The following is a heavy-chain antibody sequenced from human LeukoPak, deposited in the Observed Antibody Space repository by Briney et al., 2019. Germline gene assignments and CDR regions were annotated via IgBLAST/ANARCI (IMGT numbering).Heavy chain of an antibody. CDR1: GFTFSSYA. D-gene: IGHD1-26*01. CDR2: ISGGGGST. Sequence: HAGGSLRLSCAASGFTFSSYAMSWVRQAPGKGLEWVSAISGGGGSTYYADSVKGRFTISRDNSKNTLYLQMDSLKIEDTAVYYCAANRVGAISYWGQGTLVTVSS. J-gene: IGHJ4*02. V-gene: IGHV3-23*01. CDR3: AANRVGAISY.